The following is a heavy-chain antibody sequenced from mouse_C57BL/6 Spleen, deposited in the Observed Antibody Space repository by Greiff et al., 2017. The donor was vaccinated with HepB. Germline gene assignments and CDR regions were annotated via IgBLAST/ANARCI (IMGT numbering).Heavy chain of an antibody. CDR2: IYPGDGDT. CDR1: GYAFSSYG. Sequence: QVQLQQSGPELVKPGASVKISCKASGYAFSSYGMYWVKQRPGKGLEWIGRIYPGDGDTNYNGKFKGKATLTADKASSTAYMQLSRLTSEDSAVYFCARDYVGFAYWGQGTLVTVSS. CDR3: ARDYVGFAY. D-gene: IGHD1-1*02. J-gene: IGHJ3*01. V-gene: IGHV1-82*01.